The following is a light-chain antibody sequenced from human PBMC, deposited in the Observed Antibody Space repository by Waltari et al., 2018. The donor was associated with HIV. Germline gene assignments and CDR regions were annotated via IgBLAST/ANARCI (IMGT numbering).Light chain of an antibody. CDR3: MSYISSATPE. V-gene: IGLV2-14*01. Sequence: QSALTQPAPVSGSPGQSIRISCTRTSSALHDYPLVSCYPHHPGKAPKLTIHEVTNRPSGVSNRFSGSKSGHTASLTISGLQAEDEADYFCMSYISSATPEFGGGTKVTVL. CDR1: SSALHDYPL. J-gene: IGLJ3*02. CDR2: EVT.